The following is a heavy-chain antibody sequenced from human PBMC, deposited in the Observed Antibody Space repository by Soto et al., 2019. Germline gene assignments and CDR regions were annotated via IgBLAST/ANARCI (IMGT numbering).Heavy chain of an antibody. CDR2: ISGSGGST. CDR3: AKDCRVSY. V-gene: IGHV3-23*01. CDR1: GFTFSSSA. Sequence: EVQLLESGGGLVQPGGSLRLSCAASGFTFSSSAMAWVRQAPGKGLEWVSAISGSGGSTYYADSVEGRFAISRDNSKNTVYLQMDSLRAEDTALYYCAKDCRVSYWGQGSLVTVSS. D-gene: IGHD2-8*01. J-gene: IGHJ4*02.